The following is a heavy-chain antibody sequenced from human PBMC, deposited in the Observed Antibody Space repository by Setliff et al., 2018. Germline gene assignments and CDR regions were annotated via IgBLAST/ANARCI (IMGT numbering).Heavy chain of an antibody. D-gene: IGHD6-13*01. J-gene: IGHJ4*02. CDR3: ARGQLVL. Sequence: GGSLRLSCAASGFTFSSYAMSWARQPPGKGLEWVANIKSDGSETYYVDSVKGRFTISRDNAKNSLYLQMNSLRVEDTAVYYCARGQLVLWGQGTLVTVSS. CDR2: IKSDGSET. CDR1: GFTFSSYA. V-gene: IGHV3-7*01.